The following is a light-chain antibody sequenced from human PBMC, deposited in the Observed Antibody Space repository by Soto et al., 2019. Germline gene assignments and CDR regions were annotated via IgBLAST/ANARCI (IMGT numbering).Light chain of an antibody. J-gene: IGKJ1*01. CDR3: QQYGSSPPLT. CDR1: QSVSTIY. Sequence: EIVVTQSPGTLSLSPGERATIACRASQSVSTIYLAWYQQKPGQAPRLLIYGASCRATGIPDRFSGSGSGTDFTLTISRLEPEDFAVYYCQQYGSSPPLTFGQGTKVEIK. CDR2: GAS. V-gene: IGKV3-20*01.